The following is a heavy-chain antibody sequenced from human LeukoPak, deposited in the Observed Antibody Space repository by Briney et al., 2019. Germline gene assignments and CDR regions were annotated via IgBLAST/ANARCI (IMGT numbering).Heavy chain of an antibody. CDR1: GFTFSSYA. Sequence: GGSLRLSCAASGFTFSSYAMHWVRQAPGKGLEWVAVISYDGSNKYYADSVKGRFTISRDNSKNTLYLQMNSLRAEDTAVYYCARGTWRQSFDCWGQGTLVTVSS. J-gene: IGHJ4*02. V-gene: IGHV3-30*04. CDR2: ISYDGSNK. CDR3: ARGTWRQSFDC. D-gene: IGHD3/OR15-3a*01.